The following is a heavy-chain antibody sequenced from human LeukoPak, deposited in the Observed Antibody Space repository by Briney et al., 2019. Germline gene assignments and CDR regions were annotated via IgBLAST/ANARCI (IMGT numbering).Heavy chain of an antibody. Sequence: GGSLRLSCAASGFTVSSNYMSWVRQAPGKGLEWVSVIYSGGSTYYADSVEGRFTISRDNSKNTLYPQMNSLRAEDTAVYYCARAPYSSGYFRGMDVWGQGTTVTVSS. CDR1: GFTVSSNY. J-gene: IGHJ6*02. V-gene: IGHV3-53*01. D-gene: IGHD3-22*01. CDR2: IYSGGST. CDR3: ARAPYSSGYFRGMDV.